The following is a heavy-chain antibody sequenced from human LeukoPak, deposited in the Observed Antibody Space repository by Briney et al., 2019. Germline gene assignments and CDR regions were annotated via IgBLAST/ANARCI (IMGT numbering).Heavy chain of an antibody. V-gene: IGHV3-21*01. Sequence: GGSLRLSCAASGFTFSSYSMNWVRQAPGKGLEWVSSISSSSSYIYYADSVKGRFTISRDNAKNSLYLQMNSLRAEDTAVYYSARDRRWDGYVPPPNAPNDYWGQGTLVTVSS. CDR1: GFTFSSYS. J-gene: IGHJ4*02. D-gene: IGHD5-18*01. CDR2: ISSSSSYI. CDR3: ARDRRWDGYVPPPNAPNDY.